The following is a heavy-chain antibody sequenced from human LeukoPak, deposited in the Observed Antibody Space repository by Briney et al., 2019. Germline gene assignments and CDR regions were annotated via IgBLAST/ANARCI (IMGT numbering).Heavy chain of an antibody. D-gene: IGHD2-15*01. Sequence: ASVKVSCKASGYTFTSYGISWVRQAPGQGLEWMGWISAHNGDTNYAQKFQGRVTMTRNTSISTAYMELSSLRSEDTAVYYCARGTIGYFDAWGQGTLVTVSS. CDR1: GYTFTSYG. CDR3: ARGTIGYFDA. CDR2: ISAHNGDT. V-gene: IGHV1-8*01. J-gene: IGHJ4*02.